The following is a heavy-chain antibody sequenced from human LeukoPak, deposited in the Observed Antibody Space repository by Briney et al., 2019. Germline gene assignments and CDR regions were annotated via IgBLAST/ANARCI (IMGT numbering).Heavy chain of an antibody. CDR3: ARHADVRYFDWNYFDY. Sequence: PSETLSLTXTVSGGSIGSSSYYWGWIRQPPGKGLGWIGSIYYSGSTYYNPSLKSRVTISVDTSKNQFSLQLSSVTAADTAVYYCARHADVRYFDWNYFDYWGQGTLVTVSS. J-gene: IGHJ4*02. CDR2: IYYSGST. CDR1: GGSIGSSSYY. V-gene: IGHV4-39*01. D-gene: IGHD3-9*01.